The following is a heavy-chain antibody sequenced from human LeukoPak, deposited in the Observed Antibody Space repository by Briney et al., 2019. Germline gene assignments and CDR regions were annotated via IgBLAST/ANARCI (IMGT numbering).Heavy chain of an antibody. Sequence: EASVKVSCKASGYTFTSYGISWVRQAPGQGLEWMGWISAYNGNTNYAQKLQGRVTMTTDTSTSTAYMELRSLRSDDTAVYYCARDRPIIAARPTPFDYWGQGTLVTVSS. CDR2: ISAYNGNT. D-gene: IGHD6-6*01. CDR3: ARDRPIIAARPTPFDY. J-gene: IGHJ4*02. CDR1: GYTFTSYG. V-gene: IGHV1-18*01.